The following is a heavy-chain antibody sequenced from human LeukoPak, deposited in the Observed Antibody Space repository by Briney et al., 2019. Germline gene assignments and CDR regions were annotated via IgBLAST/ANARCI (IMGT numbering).Heavy chain of an antibody. D-gene: IGHD6-6*01. CDR3: TKYSSSPGSYYYYMDV. Sequence: GGSLRLSCTASGFTFGDYAMSWFRQAPGKGLEWVGFIRSKAYGGTTEYAASVKGRFTISRDDSKSIAYLQMNSLKTEDTAVYYCTKYSSSPGSYYYYMDVWGKGTTVTVSS. CDR2: IRSKAYGGTT. J-gene: IGHJ6*03. V-gene: IGHV3-49*03. CDR1: GFTFGDYA.